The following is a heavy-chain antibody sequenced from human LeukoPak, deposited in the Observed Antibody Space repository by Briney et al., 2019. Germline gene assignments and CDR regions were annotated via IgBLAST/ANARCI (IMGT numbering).Heavy chain of an antibody. J-gene: IGHJ4*02. V-gene: IGHV1-8*03. CDR3: ARETGYAYGRAPLGY. D-gene: IGHD5-18*01. CDR1: GYTFTSYD. Sequence: ASVKVSCKASGYTFTSYDINWVRQATGQGLEWMGWMNPNSGNTGYAQKFQGRVTITRNTSISTAYMELSSLRSDDTAVYYCARETGYAYGRAPLGYWGQGTLVTVSS. CDR2: MNPNSGNT.